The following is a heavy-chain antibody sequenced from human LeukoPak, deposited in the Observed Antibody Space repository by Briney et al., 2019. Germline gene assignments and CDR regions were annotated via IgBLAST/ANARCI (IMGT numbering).Heavy chain of an antibody. CDR1: GGSISSYY. J-gene: IGHJ4*02. Sequence: SETLSLTCTVSGGSISSYYWSWIRQPPGKGLEWIGYIYYSGSTNYNPSLKSRVTISVDTSKNQFSLKLSSVTAADTAVYYCARDGGATSSPVFDYWGQGTLVTVSS. D-gene: IGHD3-16*01. CDR3: ARDGGATSSPVFDY. V-gene: IGHV4-59*01. CDR2: IYYSGST.